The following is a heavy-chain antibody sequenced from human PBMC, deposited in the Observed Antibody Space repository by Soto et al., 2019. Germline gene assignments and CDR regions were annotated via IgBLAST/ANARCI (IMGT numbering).Heavy chain of an antibody. J-gene: IGHJ4*02. CDR2: ISSSGSYI. Sequence: GGSLRLSCAASGFTFSSYSMNWVRQAPGKGLEWVSSISSSGSYIYYADSVKGRFTISRDNSKNTLYLQMNSLSVEDTAIYYCAKAYSGSYLAGFHYWGQGTLVTVSS. CDR1: GFTFSSYS. V-gene: IGHV3-21*04. CDR3: AKAYSGSYLAGFHY. D-gene: IGHD1-26*01.